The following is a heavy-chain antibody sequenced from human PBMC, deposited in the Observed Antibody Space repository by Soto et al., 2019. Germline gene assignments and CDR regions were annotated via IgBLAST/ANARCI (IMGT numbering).Heavy chain of an antibody. D-gene: IGHD2-21*02. V-gene: IGHV4-59*02. CDR3: AREDDGGDRDYYGLDV. CDR2: MHYTGFS. CDR1: GDSVTSHS. J-gene: IGHJ6*02. Sequence: SGTLSLTCSFSGDSVTSHSLTWIRQSPEKGLEWIGYMHYTGFSHYNPSLQSRLTISVDTSKNQFSLQLTSVTAADTAVYFCAREDDGGDRDYYGLDVWGQGTTVTVSS.